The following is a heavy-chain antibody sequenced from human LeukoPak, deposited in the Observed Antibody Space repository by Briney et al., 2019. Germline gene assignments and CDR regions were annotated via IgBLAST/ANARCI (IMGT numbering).Heavy chain of an antibody. Sequence: PSETLSLTCTVSGGSISSYYWSWIRQPPGKGLEWIGYIYYSGSTNYNPSLKSRVTISVDTSKNQFSLKLSSVTAADTAVYYCARGSVPYMDVWGKGTTVTVSS. CDR2: IYYSGST. CDR1: GGSISSYY. D-gene: IGHD6-19*01. CDR3: ARGSVPYMDV. V-gene: IGHV4-59*01. J-gene: IGHJ6*03.